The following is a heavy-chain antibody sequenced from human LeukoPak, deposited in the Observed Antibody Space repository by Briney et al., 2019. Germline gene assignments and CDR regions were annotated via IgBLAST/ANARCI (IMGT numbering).Heavy chain of an antibody. CDR2: IIPILGIA. CDR3: ARDPGDGYNLDY. D-gene: IGHD5-24*01. CDR1: GGTFSSYT. V-gene: IGHV1-69*04. Sequence: SSVKVSCKASGGTFSSYTISWVRQAPGQGLEWMGRIIPILGIANYAQKFQGRVTITADKSTSTAYMELSSLRSEDTAVYYCARDPGDGYNLDYWGQGTLVTVSS. J-gene: IGHJ4*02.